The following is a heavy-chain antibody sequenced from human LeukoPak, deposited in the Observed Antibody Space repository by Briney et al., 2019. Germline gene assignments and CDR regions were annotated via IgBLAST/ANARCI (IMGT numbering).Heavy chain of an antibody. Sequence: GGSLRLSCAASGFTFSTYAMSWVRQAPGKGLEWVSTFSGRNSNTYYSGSVKGRFTISRDNSTNTLYLQMNSLRAEDTAVYYCAKGSIVATTNFDYWGQGTLVSVSS. V-gene: IGHV3-23*01. CDR1: GFTFSTYA. CDR3: AKGSIVATTNFDY. D-gene: IGHD5-12*01. CDR2: FSGRNSNT. J-gene: IGHJ4*02.